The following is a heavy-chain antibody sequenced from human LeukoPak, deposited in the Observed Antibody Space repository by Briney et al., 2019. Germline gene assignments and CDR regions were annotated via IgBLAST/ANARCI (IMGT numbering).Heavy chain of an antibody. Sequence: GGSLRLSCAASGFTFSNFWMSWVRQAPGKGLEWVANIKQDGSEKHYVDSVKGRFTISRDNAKNSLYLQMNSLRAEDTAVYYCAREGKDLDHWGQGTLVSVS. CDR3: AREGKDLDH. CDR2: IKQDGSEK. CDR1: GFTFSNFW. J-gene: IGHJ4*02. D-gene: IGHD2-15*01. V-gene: IGHV3-7*01.